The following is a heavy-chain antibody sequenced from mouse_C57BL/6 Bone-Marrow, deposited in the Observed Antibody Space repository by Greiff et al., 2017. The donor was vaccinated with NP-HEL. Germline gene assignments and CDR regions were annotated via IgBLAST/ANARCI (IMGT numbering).Heavy chain of an antibody. Sequence: VQLQPSGAELVRPGASVKLSCTVSGFNIKDDYMHWVKQRPEQGLEWIGWIDPENGDTEYDSKFQGKATITADPSSNTAYMQLSSLTSEDTAVYYCTTGGSSPYAMDYWGQGTSVTVSS. CDR3: TTGGSSPYAMDY. CDR2: IDPENGDT. J-gene: IGHJ4*01. CDR1: GFNIKDDY. V-gene: IGHV14-4*01. D-gene: IGHD1-1*01.